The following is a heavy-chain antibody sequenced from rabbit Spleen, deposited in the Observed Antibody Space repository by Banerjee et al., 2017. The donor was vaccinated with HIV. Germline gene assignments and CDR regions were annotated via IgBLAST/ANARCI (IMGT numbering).Heavy chain of an antibody. CDR3: ARGIPYGFAGDAYPPYAMDL. CDR2: MNTYTSKT. Sequence: QEQLEESGGDLVKPEGSLTLTCTASGFSFNVDYVMCWVRQAPGKGLEWIGCMNTYTSKTVYATWAKDPFTISKTSSTTVTLQMTSVTAADTATYFCARGIPYGFAGDAYPPYAMDLWGPGTLVTVS. D-gene: IGHD6-1*01. CDR1: GFSFNVDYV. J-gene: IGHJ3*01. V-gene: IGHV1S45*01.